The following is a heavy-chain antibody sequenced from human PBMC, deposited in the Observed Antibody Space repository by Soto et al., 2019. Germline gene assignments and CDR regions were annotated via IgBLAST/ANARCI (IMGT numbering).Heavy chain of an antibody. CDR2: ISGSGIST. J-gene: IGHJ6*02. CDR3: AKEKAYSSGWDGMDV. V-gene: IGHV3-23*01. Sequence: EVQLLESGRGLVQPGGSLRLSCAASGFTFSSYAMSWVRQAPGKGLEWVSAISGSGISTYYADSVKGRFTISRDNSKNTLYLQMNSLRXEDTAVYYCAKEKAYSSGWDGMDVWGQGTAVTVSS. CDR1: GFTFSSYA. D-gene: IGHD6-19*01.